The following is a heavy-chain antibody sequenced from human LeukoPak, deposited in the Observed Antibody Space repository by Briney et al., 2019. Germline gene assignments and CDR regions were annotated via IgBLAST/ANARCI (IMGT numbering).Heavy chain of an antibody. Sequence: SETLSLACAVYGGSFSGYYWSWIRQPPGKGLEWIGEINHSGSTNYNPSLKSRVTISVDTSKNQFSLKLSSVTAADTAVYYCARDRPAAGTIGHNWFDPWGQGTLVTVSS. D-gene: IGHD6-13*01. CDR1: GGSFSGYY. J-gene: IGHJ5*02. CDR2: INHSGST. V-gene: IGHV4-34*01. CDR3: ARDRPAAGTIGHNWFDP.